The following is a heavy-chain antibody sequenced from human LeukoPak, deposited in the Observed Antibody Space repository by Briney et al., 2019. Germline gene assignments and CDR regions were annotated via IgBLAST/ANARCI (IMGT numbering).Heavy chain of an antibody. D-gene: IGHD3-22*01. V-gene: IGHV3-7*03. CDR1: GFTFSSYW. J-gene: IGHJ2*01. CDR3: ARHDYYDSSCYYPGYFDL. Sequence: GGSLRLSCAASGFTFSSYWMSWVRQAPGKGLEWVANIKQDGSEKYYVDSVKGRFTISRDNAKNSLYLQMNSLRAEDTAVYYCARHDYYDSSCYYPGYFDLWGRGTLVTVSS. CDR2: IKQDGSEK.